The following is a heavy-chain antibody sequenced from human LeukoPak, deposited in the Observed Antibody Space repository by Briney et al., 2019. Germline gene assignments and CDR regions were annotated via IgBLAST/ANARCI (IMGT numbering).Heavy chain of an antibody. J-gene: IGHJ4*02. D-gene: IGHD1-7*01. Sequence: PSETLSLTCAVYGGSFSGYYWSWIRQPPGKGLEWIGEINHSGSTNYNPSLKSRVTISVDTSKNQFSLKLSSVTAADTAVYYCARGHPFGWNYRSSLNYFDYWGQGTLVTVSS. CDR1: GGSFSGYY. V-gene: IGHV4-34*01. CDR3: ARGHPFGWNYRSSLNYFDY. CDR2: INHSGST.